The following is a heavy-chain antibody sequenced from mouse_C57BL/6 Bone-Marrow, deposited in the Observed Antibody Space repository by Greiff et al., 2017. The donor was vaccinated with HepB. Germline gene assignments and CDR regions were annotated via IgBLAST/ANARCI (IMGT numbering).Heavy chain of an antibody. Sequence: EVQVVESGPGLVKPSQSLSLTCSVTGYSITSGYYWNWIRQFPGNKLEWMGYISYDGSNNYNPSLKNRISITRDTSKNQFFLQLNSVTTEDTATYYCARTYYGSSPFDYWGQGTTLTVSS. CDR3: ARTYYGSSPFDY. D-gene: IGHD1-1*01. J-gene: IGHJ2*01. CDR1: GYSITSGYY. CDR2: ISYDGSN. V-gene: IGHV3-6*01.